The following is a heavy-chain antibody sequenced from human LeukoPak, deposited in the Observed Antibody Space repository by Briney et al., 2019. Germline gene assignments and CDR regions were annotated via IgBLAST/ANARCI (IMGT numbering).Heavy chain of an antibody. J-gene: IGHJ4*02. Sequence: SETLSLTCIVSGGSISSSSYNWGWIRQPPGKGLEWIGSIYYSGGTYYNPSLKSRLTISVDTSKNQFSLNLSSVTAADTAVYYCARHDRIIASPLVWGQGTLVTVSS. V-gene: IGHV4-39*01. CDR2: IYYSGGT. CDR3: ARHDRIIASPLV. D-gene: IGHD2/OR15-2a*01. CDR1: GGSISSSSYN.